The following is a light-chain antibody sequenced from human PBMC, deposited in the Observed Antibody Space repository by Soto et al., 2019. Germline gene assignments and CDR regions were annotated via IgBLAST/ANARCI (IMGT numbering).Light chain of an antibody. Sequence: DIVLTQTPLSSSVTLGQPASFSCTSSQSLVHSDGNTYLSWLHQRPGQPPRLLIYKISNRVSGVADRFSGIGAGTQFTLRISRVEAEDVGIYYCLQSAQYPHVTFGQGPKVEIK. CDR1: QSLVHSDGNTY. J-gene: IGKJ2*01. CDR2: KIS. CDR3: LQSAQYPHVT. V-gene: IGKV2-24*01.